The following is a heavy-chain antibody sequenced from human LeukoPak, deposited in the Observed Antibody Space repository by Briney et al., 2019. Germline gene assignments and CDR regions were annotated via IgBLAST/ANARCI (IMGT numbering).Heavy chain of an antibody. CDR3: ARDRGWRLLDY. V-gene: IGHV3-7*01. J-gene: IGHJ4*02. Sequence: GGSLRLSCAASGLTFSTHWMTWVRQAPGKGLEWLANIEGDGGKKFYVDSVKGRFTISRDNADNSLYLQMNSLRVEDTAVYYCARDRGWRLLDYWGQGTLVTVSS. CDR1: GLTFSTHW. CDR2: IEGDGGKK. D-gene: IGHD6-25*01.